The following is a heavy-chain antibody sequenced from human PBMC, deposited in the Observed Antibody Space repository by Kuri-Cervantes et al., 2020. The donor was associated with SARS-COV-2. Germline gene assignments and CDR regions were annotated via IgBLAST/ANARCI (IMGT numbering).Heavy chain of an antibody. J-gene: IGHJ4*02. Sequence: GGSLRLSCAASGFTFSSYAMSWVRQAPGKGLEWVSAISGSGGSTYYADSVKGRFTISRDNSKSTLYLQMNSLRAEDTAVYYCAKKFESSGIAAAGTEMYFDYWGQGTLVTVSS. CDR3: AKKFESSGIAAAGTEMYFDY. CDR1: GFTFSSYA. V-gene: IGHV3-23*01. D-gene: IGHD6-13*01. CDR2: ISGSGGST.